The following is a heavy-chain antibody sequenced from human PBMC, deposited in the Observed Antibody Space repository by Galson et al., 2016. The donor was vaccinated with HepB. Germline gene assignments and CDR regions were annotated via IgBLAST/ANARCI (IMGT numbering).Heavy chain of an antibody. D-gene: IGHD4-17*01. CDR1: GFTFSSYA. J-gene: IGHJ5*02. V-gene: IGHV3-NL1*01. CDR2: IWGGASGK. CDR3: AKRTDTFGDSYGFDV. Sequence: SLRLSCAASGFTFSSYAMHWVRQAPGKGLEWVSGIWGGASGKYYADSVKGRFTISRDNSKNTLYLQMNSLRAEDTAVYYCAKRTDTFGDSYGFDVWGQGTPVTVSS.